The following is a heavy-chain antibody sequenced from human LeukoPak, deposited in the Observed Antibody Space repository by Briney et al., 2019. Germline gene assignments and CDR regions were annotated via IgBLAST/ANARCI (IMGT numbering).Heavy chain of an antibody. CDR2: MNPNSGNT. CDR1: GYTFTSYD. V-gene: IGHV1-8*03. CDR3: ARTHYGGGTSYYYYYMDV. Sequence: GASVKVSCKASGYTFTSYDINWVRQATGQGLEWMGWMNPNSGNTGYAQKFQGRVTITRNTSISTAYMELSSLRSEDTAVYYCARTHYGGGTSYYYYYMDVWGKGTTVTVSS. J-gene: IGHJ6*03. D-gene: IGHD4-23*01.